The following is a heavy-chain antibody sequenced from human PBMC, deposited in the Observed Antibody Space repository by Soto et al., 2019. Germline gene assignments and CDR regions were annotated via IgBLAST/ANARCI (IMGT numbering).Heavy chain of an antibody. V-gene: IGHV3-11*06. J-gene: IGHJ4*02. CDR2: ISPNSNYR. CDR1: GFTFSDFY. D-gene: IGHD2-21*01. Sequence: GGSLRLSCEVSGFTFSDFYMSWIRQAPGKGLEWLSYISPNSNYRQYAESVKGRHTISRDNAKNSLSLQMNSLRVEDTAVYYCVRGGGGGQFDSWGQGTLVTVSS. CDR3: VRGGGGGQFDS.